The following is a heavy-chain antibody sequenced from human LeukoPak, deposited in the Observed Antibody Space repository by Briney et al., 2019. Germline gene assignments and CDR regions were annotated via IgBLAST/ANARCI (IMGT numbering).Heavy chain of an antibody. J-gene: IGHJ4*02. D-gene: IGHD6-13*01. V-gene: IGHV3-15*01. CDR1: GFTFSNAW. Sequence: GGSLRLSCAASGFTFSNAWMSWVRQAPGKGLEWVGRIKSKTDGGTTDYAAPVKGRFTISRDDSKNTLYLQMNSLKTEDTAVYYCTTAFHAAYSSSWYGGIPFDYWGQGTLVTVSS. CDR2: IKSKTDGGTT. CDR3: TTAFHAAYSSSWYGGIPFDY.